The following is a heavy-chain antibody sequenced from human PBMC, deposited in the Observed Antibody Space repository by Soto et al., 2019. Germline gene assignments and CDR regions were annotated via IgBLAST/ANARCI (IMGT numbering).Heavy chain of an antibody. D-gene: IGHD3-3*01. J-gene: IGHJ6*03. Sequence: PSETLSLTCTVSGGSISSYYWSWIRQPPGKGLEWIGYIYYSGSTNYNPSLKSRVTISVDTSKNQFSLKLSSVTAADTAVYYCARVHYDFWSGYYKPYYYYYMDVWGKGTTVTVS. CDR2: IYYSGST. CDR1: GGSISSYY. V-gene: IGHV4-59*01. CDR3: ARVHYDFWSGYYKPYYYYYMDV.